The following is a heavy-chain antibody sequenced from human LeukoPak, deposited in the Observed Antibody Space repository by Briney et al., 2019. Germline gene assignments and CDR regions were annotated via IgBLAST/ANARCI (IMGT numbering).Heavy chain of an antibody. D-gene: IGHD4-17*01. J-gene: IGHJ3*02. Sequence: SETLSLTCAVSGGSISSGGYSWSWIRQPPGKGLEWIGYIYHSGSTYYNPSLKSRVTISVDRSKNQFSLKLSSVTAADTAVYYCARHGDYGLNAFDIWGQGTMATVSS. V-gene: IGHV4-30-2*01. CDR2: IYHSGST. CDR3: ARHGDYGLNAFDI. CDR1: GGSISSGGYS.